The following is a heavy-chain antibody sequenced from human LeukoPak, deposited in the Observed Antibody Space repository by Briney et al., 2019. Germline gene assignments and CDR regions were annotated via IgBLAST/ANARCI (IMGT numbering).Heavy chain of an antibody. V-gene: IGHV4-59*01. CDR3: ASDSISMNAFDA. CDR2: IYSSGST. J-gene: IGHJ3*01. D-gene: IGHD3-22*01. CDR1: GGSISSYY. Sequence: SETLSLTCTVSGGSISSYYWSWIRQPPGKGLEWIGYIYSSGSTNYSPSLKSRVTISVDTSKSEVSLMLTSVTAADTAVYYCASDSISMNAFDAWGQGTMVTVSS.